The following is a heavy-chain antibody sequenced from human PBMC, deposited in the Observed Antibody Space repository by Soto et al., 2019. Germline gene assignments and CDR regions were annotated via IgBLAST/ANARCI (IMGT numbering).Heavy chain of an antibody. D-gene: IGHD3-22*01. CDR1: GGSISSYY. Sequence: PSETLSLTCTVSGGSISSYYWSWIRQPPGKGLEWIGYIYYSGSTNYNPPLKSRVTISVDTSKNQFSLKLSSVTAADTAVYYCARYYDSSGILTHWGQGTLVTAPQ. V-gene: IGHV4-59*01. CDR2: IYYSGST. J-gene: IGHJ4*02. CDR3: ARYYDSSGILTH.